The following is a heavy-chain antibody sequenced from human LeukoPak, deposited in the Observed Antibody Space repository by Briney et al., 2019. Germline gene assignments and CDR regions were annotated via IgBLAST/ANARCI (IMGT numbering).Heavy chain of an antibody. Sequence: SETLSLTCAVYGGSFSGYYWSWIRQPPGKGLEWIGEINHSGSTNYNPSLKSRVTISVDTSKNQFSLKLSSVTAADTAVYYCARATRVVDGWGKGTTVTVSS. J-gene: IGHJ6*04. CDR3: ARATRVVDG. V-gene: IGHV4-34*01. CDR1: GGSFSGYY. D-gene: IGHD2-15*01. CDR2: INHSGST.